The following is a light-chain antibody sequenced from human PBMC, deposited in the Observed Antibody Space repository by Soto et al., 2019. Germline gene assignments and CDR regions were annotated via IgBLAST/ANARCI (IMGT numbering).Light chain of an antibody. V-gene: IGLV2-8*01. Sequence: QSVLTQPPSASGSPGQSVTISCTGTSSDVGGCNYVSWYQQHPGKAPKLMIYEVSKRPSGVPDRFSGSKSGNTASLTDSGLQAEDEADYYCRSYAGSNSFVVFGGGTKLTVL. CDR1: SSDVGGCNY. CDR3: RSYAGSNSFVV. J-gene: IGLJ2*01. CDR2: EVS.